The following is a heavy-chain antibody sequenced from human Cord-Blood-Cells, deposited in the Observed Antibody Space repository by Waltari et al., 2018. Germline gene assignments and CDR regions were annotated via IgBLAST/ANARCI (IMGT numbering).Heavy chain of an antibody. CDR1: GFTGSSNY. CDR2: IYSGGST. J-gene: IGHJ4*02. V-gene: IGHV3-53*01. D-gene: IGHD1-1*01. Sequence: EVQLVESGGGLIQPGGSLRLPCAAPGFTGSSNYMNWVRQAPGKGLEWVSVIYSGGSTYYADSVKGRFTISRDNSKNTLYLQMNSLRAEDTAVYYCARGYGSYYFDYWGQGTLVTVSS. CDR3: ARGYGSYYFDY.